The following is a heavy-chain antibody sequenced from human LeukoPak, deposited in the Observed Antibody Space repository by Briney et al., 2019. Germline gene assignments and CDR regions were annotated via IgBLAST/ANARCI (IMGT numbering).Heavy chain of an antibody. Sequence: RASVNVSCKASGYTFTIHFMHWVRQAPGQGLEWMGIINPNSDYTKYAEKFQGRVTMTRDTSTNTVYMELSSLRSEDTAVYYCARGMGATDYWGQGTLVTVSS. CDR2: INPNSDYT. CDR3: ARGMGATDY. CDR1: GYTFTIHF. J-gene: IGHJ4*02. D-gene: IGHD1-26*01. V-gene: IGHV1-46*01.